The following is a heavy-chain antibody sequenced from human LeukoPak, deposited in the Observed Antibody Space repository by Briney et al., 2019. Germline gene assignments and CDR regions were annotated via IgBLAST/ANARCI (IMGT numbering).Heavy chain of an antibody. V-gene: IGHV3-23*01. CDR1: GFTFSSYA. Sequence: GGSLRLSCAASGFTFSSYAMSWVRQAPGKGLEWVSAISGSGGSTYYADSVKGRFTISRDNSKNTLYLQMNSLRAEDTAVYYCAKDLGYCSSTSCYGFFDYWGQGTLVTVSS. D-gene: IGHD2-2*01. CDR3: AKDLGYCSSTSCYGFFDY. J-gene: IGHJ4*02. CDR2: ISGSGGST.